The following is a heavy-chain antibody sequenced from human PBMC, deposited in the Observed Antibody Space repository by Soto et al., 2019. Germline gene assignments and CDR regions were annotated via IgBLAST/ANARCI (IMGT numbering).Heavy chain of an antibody. D-gene: IGHD6-19*01. CDR3: ARIRIAVAGTRNYYYYYGMDV. CDR2: TYYRSKRYN. Sequence: QSPTLSLTCAISGDSVSSNSAAWNWIRQSPSRGLEWLGRTYYRSKRYNDYAVSVNSRISINPDTYKNQFSLQLNSVTPKDTAMYYCARIRIAVAGTRNYYYYYGMDVWGQGTTVTVSS. CDR1: GDSVSSNSAA. J-gene: IGHJ6*02. V-gene: IGHV6-1*01.